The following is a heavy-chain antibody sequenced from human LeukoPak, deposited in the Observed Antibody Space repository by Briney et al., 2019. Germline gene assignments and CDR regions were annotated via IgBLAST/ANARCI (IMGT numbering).Heavy chain of an antibody. J-gene: IGHJ4*02. D-gene: IGHD2-15*01. CDR2: INEDGSAK. CDR1: GFTFSSSW. Sequence: GGSLRLSCAASGFTFSSSWMSWVRQAPGKGLEWVANINEDGSAKYYVDSVKGRFTISRDNAKRSLDLQVNSLRAEDTAVYYCTRSRRGGNDYWGQGTLVTVSS. CDR3: TRSRRGGNDY. V-gene: IGHV3-7*01.